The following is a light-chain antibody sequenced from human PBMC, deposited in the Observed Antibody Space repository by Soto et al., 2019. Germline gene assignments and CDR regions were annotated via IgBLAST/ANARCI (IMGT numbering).Light chain of an antibody. J-gene: IGKJ1*01. Sequence: DIQMTQSPSSLSATVGDGVTFTCLASQGFSNSLAWYQHKPGKIPKLLIYAASTLQSGAPSRFSGSGSGTEFTLTISSLQPDDFATYYCQQYNIYSWTSGQGTKVDIK. CDR3: QQYNIYSWT. CDR2: AAS. V-gene: IGKV1-27*01. CDR1: QGFSNS.